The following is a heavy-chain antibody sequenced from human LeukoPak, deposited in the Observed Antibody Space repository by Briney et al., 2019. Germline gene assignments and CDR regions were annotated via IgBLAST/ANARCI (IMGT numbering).Heavy chain of an antibody. CDR2: IIPILGIA. Sequence: SVTVSCKASGGTFSSYAISWVRQAPGQGLEWMGRIIPILGIANYAQKFQGRVTITADKSTSTAYMELSSLRSGDTAVYYCARTDSGWFDYYYGMDVWGQGTTVTVSS. J-gene: IGHJ6*02. V-gene: IGHV1-69*04. D-gene: IGHD6-13*01. CDR1: GGTFSSYA. CDR3: ARTDSGWFDYYYGMDV.